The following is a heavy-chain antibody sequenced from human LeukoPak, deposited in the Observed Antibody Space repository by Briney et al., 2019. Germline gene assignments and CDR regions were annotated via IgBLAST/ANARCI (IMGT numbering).Heavy chain of an antibody. J-gene: IGHJ4*02. V-gene: IGHV3-30-3*01. CDR1: GFTFSSYA. CDR3: ARVFDY. CDR2: ISYDGSDK. Sequence: GGSLRLSCAASGFTFSSYAMHWVRQAPGKGLEWVAVISYDGSDKYYADSVKGRFTISRDNSKNTLYLQMSSLRAEDTGVYYCARVFDYWGQGTLVTVSS.